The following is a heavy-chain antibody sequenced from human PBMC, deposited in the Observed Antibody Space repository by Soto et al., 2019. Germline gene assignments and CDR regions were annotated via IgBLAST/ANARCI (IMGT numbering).Heavy chain of an antibody. V-gene: IGHV3-74*01. CDR1: GFTFAFYW. CDR2: INPEGTTT. Sequence: PGGSLRLSCTASGFTFAFYWMHWVRQTPGKGLVWVSRINPEGTTTNYADSVEGRFTISRDNAKSALYLQMNSLSAEDTAIYYCTSDTFGLRDTWGQGTLVTV. D-gene: IGHD3-16*01. CDR3: TSDTFGLRDT. J-gene: IGHJ5*02.